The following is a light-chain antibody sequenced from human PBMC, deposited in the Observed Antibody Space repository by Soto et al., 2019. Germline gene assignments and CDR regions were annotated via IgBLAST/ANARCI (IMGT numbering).Light chain of an antibody. Sequence: PWERATLSCGASQSINSDLTWYQKKPGQAPRLLIYGASSRATGIPDRFSGSGSGTDFTLTISRLEPEDFAVYYCQQYGSSPLTFGGGTKVDIK. V-gene: IGKV3-20*01. CDR1: QSINSD. J-gene: IGKJ4*01. CDR2: GAS. CDR3: QQYGSSPLT.